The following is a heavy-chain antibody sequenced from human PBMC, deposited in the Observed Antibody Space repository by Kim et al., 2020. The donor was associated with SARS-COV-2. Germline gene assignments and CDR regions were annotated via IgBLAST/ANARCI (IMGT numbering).Heavy chain of an antibody. CDR3: ARDSLEVARKYYYYGMDV. J-gene: IGHJ6*02. CDR1: GFTFSSYW. V-gene: IGHV3-7*03. CDR2: IKQDGSEK. D-gene: IGHD6-19*01. Sequence: GGSLRLSCAASGFTFSSYWMSWVRQAPGKGLEWVANIKQDGSEKYYVDSVKGRFTISRDNAKNSLYLQMNSLRAEDTAVYYCARDSLEVARKYYYYGMDVWGQGTTVTVSS.